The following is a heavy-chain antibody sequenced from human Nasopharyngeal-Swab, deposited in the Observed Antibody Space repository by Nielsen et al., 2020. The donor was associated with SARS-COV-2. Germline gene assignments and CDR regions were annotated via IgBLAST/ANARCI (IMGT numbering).Heavy chain of an antibody. D-gene: IGHD1-26*01. Sequence: GESLKISCAASAFTISSNGMHWVRQAPGKGPEWVAYISSSSSTSYYAESVKGRFTISRDNPKNSLYLQMNSLRDEDTAVYYCARDVGIVGATLDNWGQGTLVTVSS. V-gene: IGHV3-48*02. CDR1: AFTISSNG. CDR3: ARDVGIVGATLDN. CDR2: ISSSSSTS. J-gene: IGHJ4*02.